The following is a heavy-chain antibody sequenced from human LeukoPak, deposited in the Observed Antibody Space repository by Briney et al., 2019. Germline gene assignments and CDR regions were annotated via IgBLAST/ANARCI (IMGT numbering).Heavy chain of an antibody. D-gene: IGHD3-22*01. CDR1: GFTFSTYS. CDR2: INSDGSST. V-gene: IGHV3-74*01. Sequence: PGGSLRLSCAASGFTFSTYSMHWVRQAPGKGLLWVSRINSDGSSTNYADSVKGRFTISRDNANNTLYLQMNSLRAEDTAVYYCAPTSSGWDAFHIWGQGTMVTVSA. J-gene: IGHJ3*02. CDR3: APTSSGWDAFHI.